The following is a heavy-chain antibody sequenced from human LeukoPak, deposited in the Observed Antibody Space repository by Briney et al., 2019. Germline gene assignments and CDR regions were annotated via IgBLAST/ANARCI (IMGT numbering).Heavy chain of an antibody. J-gene: IGHJ1*01. CDR3: ARVPYSSGWLGVEYFQH. CDR2: INSDGSST. V-gene: IGHV3-74*01. CDR1: GFTFSSYW. Sequence: QPGGSLRLSCAASGFTFSSYWMHWVRQAPGKGLVWVSRINSDGSSTSYADSVKGRFTISRDNAKNTLYLQMNSLRAEDTAAYYCARVPYSSGWLGVEYFQHWGQGTLVTVSS. D-gene: IGHD6-19*01.